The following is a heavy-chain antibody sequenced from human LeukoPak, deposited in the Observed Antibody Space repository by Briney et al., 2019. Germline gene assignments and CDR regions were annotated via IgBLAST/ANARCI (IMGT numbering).Heavy chain of an antibody. CDR3: ARSSYCSGGSCYSLTGVGY. CDR2: VYYSGST. J-gene: IGHJ4*02. Sequence: SSETLSLTCTVSGGSISSYYWSGIRQPPGKGLEWIGYVYYSGSTNYNPSLKSRVTISVDTSKNQFSLRLSSVTAADTAVYYCARSSYCSGGSCYSLTGVGYWGQGTLVTVSS. CDR1: GGSISSYY. V-gene: IGHV4-59*01. D-gene: IGHD2-15*01.